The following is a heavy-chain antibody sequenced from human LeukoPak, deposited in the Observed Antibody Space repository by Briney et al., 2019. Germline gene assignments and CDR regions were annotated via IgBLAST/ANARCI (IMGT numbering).Heavy chain of an antibody. Sequence: GGSLGLSCAASGFTFSSYGMHWVRQAPGKGLEWVAVISYDGSNKYYADSVKGRFTISRDNSKNTLYLQMNSLRAEDTAVYYCAKGTRRSLRGDFDYWGQGTLVTVSS. CDR2: ISYDGSNK. CDR3: AKGTRRSLRGDFDY. J-gene: IGHJ4*02. D-gene: IGHD1-14*01. V-gene: IGHV3-30*18. CDR1: GFTFSSYG.